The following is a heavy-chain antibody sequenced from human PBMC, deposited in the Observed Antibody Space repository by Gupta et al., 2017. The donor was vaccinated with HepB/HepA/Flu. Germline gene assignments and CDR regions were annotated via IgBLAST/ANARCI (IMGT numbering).Heavy chain of an antibody. J-gene: IGHJ6*03. CDR3: ARGAQIWFGELWSYYYYMDV. V-gene: IGHV4-34*01. Sequence: GDGLEWIGEINHSGSTNYNPSLKSRVTISVDTSKNQFSLKLSSVTAADTAVYYCARGAQIWFGELWSYYYYMDVWGKGTTVTVSS. D-gene: IGHD3-10*01. CDR2: INHSGST.